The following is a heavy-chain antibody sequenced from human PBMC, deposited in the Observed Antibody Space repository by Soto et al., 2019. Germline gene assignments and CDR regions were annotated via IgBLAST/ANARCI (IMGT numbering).Heavy chain of an antibody. CDR1: GYTFTSYG. CDR2: ISAYNGNT. J-gene: IGHJ5*02. CDR3: ARDEETSSSRENWFDP. Sequence: ASVKVSCKASGYTFTSYGISWVRQAPGQGLEWMGWISAYNGNTNYAQKLQGRVTMTTDTSTSTAYMELRSLRSDDTAVYYCARDEETSSSRENWFDPWGQGTLVTVSS. D-gene: IGHD6-13*01. V-gene: IGHV1-18*01.